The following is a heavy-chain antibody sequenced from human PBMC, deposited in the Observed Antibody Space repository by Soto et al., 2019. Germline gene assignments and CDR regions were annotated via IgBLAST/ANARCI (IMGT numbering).Heavy chain of an antibody. CDR3: ARSIMITFGGVIQPDAFDI. CDR2: IIPILGIA. J-gene: IGHJ3*02. V-gene: IGHV1-69*02. CDR1: GGTFSSYT. Sequence: SGKVSCKASGGTFSSYTISWVRQAPGQGLEWIGRIIPILGIANYAQKFQGRVTITADKSTSTAYMELSSLRSEDTAVYYCARSIMITFGGVIQPDAFDIWGQGTMVTVSS. D-gene: IGHD3-16*02.